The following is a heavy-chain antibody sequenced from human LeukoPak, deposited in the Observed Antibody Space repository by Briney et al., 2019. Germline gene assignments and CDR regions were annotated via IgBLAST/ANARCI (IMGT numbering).Heavy chain of an antibody. Sequence: ASVTVSCKASGYTFTSYDINWVRQAPGQGLEWMGWMNPNSGKTGYAQKFQGRVTMTRSTSISTAYMELSSLRSEDTAVYYCARGFCSYYYDSTGYPRDYYYYMDVWGKGTTVTVSS. D-gene: IGHD3-22*01. J-gene: IGHJ6*03. CDR2: MNPNSGKT. CDR1: GYTFTSYD. V-gene: IGHV1-8*01. CDR3: ARGFCSYYYDSTGYPRDYYYYMDV.